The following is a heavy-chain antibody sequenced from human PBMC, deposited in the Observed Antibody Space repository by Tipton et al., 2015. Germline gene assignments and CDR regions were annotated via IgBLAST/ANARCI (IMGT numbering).Heavy chain of an antibody. D-gene: IGHD3-22*01. CDR3: AREVWYNDSTGYDY. V-gene: IGHV4-4*02. CDR1: GDSISSSNW. CDR2: IHHGGST. J-gene: IGHJ4*02. Sequence: TLSLTCSVSGDSISSSNWWSWVRQPPGKGLERIGEIHHGGSTNYNPSLKSRVTMSVDTSKNQFSLHLSSVTAADTAVYYCAREVWYNDSTGYDYWGQGPLVTVSS.